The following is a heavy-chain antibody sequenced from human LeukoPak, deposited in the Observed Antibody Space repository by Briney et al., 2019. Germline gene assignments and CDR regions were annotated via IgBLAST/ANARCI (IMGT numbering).Heavy chain of an antibody. CDR2: IKQDGSEK. V-gene: IGHV3-7*01. Sequence: PGGSLRLSCAASGFTLSSYWMSWVRQAPGKGLEWVANIKQDGSEKYYVDSVKGRFTISRDNAKNSLYLRMNSLRAEDTAVYYCASLVELVSYYYYYMDVWGKGTTVTVSS. J-gene: IGHJ6*03. CDR3: ASLVELVSYYYYYMDV. D-gene: IGHD6-13*01. CDR1: GFTLSSYW.